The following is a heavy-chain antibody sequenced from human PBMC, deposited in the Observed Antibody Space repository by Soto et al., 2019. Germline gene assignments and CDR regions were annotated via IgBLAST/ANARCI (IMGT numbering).Heavy chain of an antibody. V-gene: IGHV4-31*03. CDR1: GGSISSGGYY. CDR2: VYYSGST. D-gene: IGHD4-17*01. CDR3: ARDRLSPTTVTTSEQHYYYYGMDV. Sequence: SETLSLTCTVSGGSISSGGYYWSWIRQHPGKGLEWIGYVYYSGSTYYNPSLKSRVTISVDTSKNQFSLKLSSVTAADTAVYYCARDRLSPTTVTTSEQHYYYYGMDVWGQGTTVTVSS. J-gene: IGHJ6*02.